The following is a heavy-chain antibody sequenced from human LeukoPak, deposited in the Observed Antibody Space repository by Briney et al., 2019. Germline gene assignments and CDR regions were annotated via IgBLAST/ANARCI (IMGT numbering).Heavy chain of an antibody. J-gene: IGHJ6*03. CDR3: ARETYYYDSFYYYYYMDV. CDR2: IYYSGST. D-gene: IGHD3-22*01. CDR1: GGSISSSSYY. Sequence: SETLSLTCTVSGGSISSSSYYWGWIRQPPGKGLEWIGSIYYSGSTYYNPSLKSRVTISVDTSKNQFSLKLSPVTAADTAVYYCARETYYYDSFYYYYYMDVWGKGTTVTVSS. V-gene: IGHV4-39*01.